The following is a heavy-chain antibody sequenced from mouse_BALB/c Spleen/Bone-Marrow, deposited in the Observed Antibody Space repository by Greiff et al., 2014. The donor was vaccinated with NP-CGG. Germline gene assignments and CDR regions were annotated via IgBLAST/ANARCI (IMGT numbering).Heavy chain of an antibody. CDR1: GFSLTSYG. J-gene: IGHJ2*01. V-gene: IGHV2-9*02. D-gene: IGHD1-2*01. Sequence: QVQLQQSGPGLVAPSQSLSITCTVSGFSLTSYGAHWVRQPPGKGLEWLGVIWAGGSTNYNSTIMSRLTISKDNSKSQVFLKMNSLQTDDTAMYYCARYYYGFLDYWGQGTTLTVSS. CDR3: ARYYYGFLDY. CDR2: IWAGGST.